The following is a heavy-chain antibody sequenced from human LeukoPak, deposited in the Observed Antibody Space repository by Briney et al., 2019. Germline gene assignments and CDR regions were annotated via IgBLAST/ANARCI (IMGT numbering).Heavy chain of an antibody. D-gene: IGHD5-18*01. CDR3: AKDPFLGYSYGIDY. V-gene: IGHV3-23*01. CDR1: GFTFSSYA. Sequence: GGSLRLSCAASGFTFSSYAMSWVRQAPGKGLEWVSAISGSGGSTYYADPVKGRFTISRDNSKNTLYLQMNSLRAEDTAVYYCAKDPFLGYSYGIDYWGQGTLVTVSS. CDR2: ISGSGGST. J-gene: IGHJ4*02.